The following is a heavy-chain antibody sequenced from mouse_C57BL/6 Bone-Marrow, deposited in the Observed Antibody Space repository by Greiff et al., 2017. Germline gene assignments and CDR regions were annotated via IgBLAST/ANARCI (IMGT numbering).Heavy chain of an antibody. CDR1: GYTFTGYW. CDR3: ARDGVYGNGDY. CDR2: ILPGSGST. D-gene: IGHD2-1*01. V-gene: IGHV1-9*01. Sequence: QVQLQQSGAELMKPGASVKLSCKATGYTFTGYWIAWVKQRPGHGLEWIGEILPGSGSTNYNEKFKGKATFTADTSTNPAYMQLSSLTTEDAAIYYCARDGVYGNGDYWGQGTTLTVSS. J-gene: IGHJ2*01.